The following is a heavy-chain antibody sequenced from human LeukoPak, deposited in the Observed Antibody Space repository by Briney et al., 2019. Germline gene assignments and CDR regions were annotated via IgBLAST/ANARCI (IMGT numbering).Heavy chain of an antibody. CDR2: ITYDGDTT. V-gene: IGHV3-30*18. CDR1: GFTFSSCG. J-gene: IGHJ4*02. Sequence: GGSLRLSCAASGFTFSSCGMHWVRQAPGKGLEWVAVITYDGDTTYFEDSVKGRFTISRDTYKSTLYLQMNSLGAEDTAVYYCVKEQGSGSYRTADYWGQGTLVTVSS. D-gene: IGHD3-10*01. CDR3: VKEQGSGSYRTADY.